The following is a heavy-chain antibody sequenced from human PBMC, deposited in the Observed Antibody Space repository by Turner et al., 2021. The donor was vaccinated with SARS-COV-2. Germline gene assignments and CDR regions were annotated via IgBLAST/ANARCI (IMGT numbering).Heavy chain of an antibody. V-gene: IGHV1-24*01. CDR3: ATTLVTLIGDWYFDL. D-gene: IGHD3-22*01. CDR2: IDPEDGET. CDR1: GYTLTELS. J-gene: IGHJ2*01. Sequence: QVQLVQSGAEVKTPGASVKVSCKVYGYTLTELSMHWVRQAPGKGLEWMGGIDPEDGETIYAQKYQGRVTMTEDTSTDTAYKELSSLRSEDTAVYYCATTLVTLIGDWYFDLWGRGTLVTVSS.